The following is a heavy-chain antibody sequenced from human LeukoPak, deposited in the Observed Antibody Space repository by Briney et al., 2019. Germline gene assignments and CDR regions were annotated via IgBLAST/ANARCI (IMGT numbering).Heavy chain of an antibody. CDR3: ARSGLRAGGDY. CDR1: GFTFSSYS. Sequence: GGSLRLSCAASGFTFSSYSMNWVRQAPGKGLEWVSYISSDGSAITYADSVKGRFTISRDNAKNSLYLQMNSLRVEDTAVYYCARSGLRAGGDYWGQGTLVTVSS. D-gene: IGHD3-16*01. J-gene: IGHJ4*02. V-gene: IGHV3-48*03. CDR2: ISSDGSAI.